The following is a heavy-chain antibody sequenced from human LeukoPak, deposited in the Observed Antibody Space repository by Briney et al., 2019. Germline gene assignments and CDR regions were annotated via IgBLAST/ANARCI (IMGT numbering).Heavy chain of an antibody. CDR3: ARGSSWYGIGLFDY. D-gene: IGHD6-13*01. CDR2: IYTSGST. V-gene: IGHV4-4*07. J-gene: IGHJ4*02. CDR1: GGSISSYY. Sequence: PPETLSLTCTVSGGSISSYYWSWIRQPAGKGLEWIGRIYTSGSTNYNPSLKSRVTMSVDTSKNQFSLKLSSVTAADTAVYYCARGSSWYGIGLFDYWGQGTLVTVSS.